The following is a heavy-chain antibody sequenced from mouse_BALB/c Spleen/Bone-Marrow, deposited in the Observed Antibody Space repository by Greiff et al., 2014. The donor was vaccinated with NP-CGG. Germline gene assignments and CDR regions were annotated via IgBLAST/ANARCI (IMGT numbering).Heavy chain of an antibody. J-gene: IGHJ2*01. CDR3: TRRDY. Sequence: VQLQQPRMPLFTCKASVKLSCKASGYTFTSYYMYWVKQRPGQGLEWIGGINPNNGNTNFSETFKGKATLTVDKSSSTAYMQLSSLTSEDSAVYYCTRRDYWGQGTTLTVPS. V-gene: IGHV1-64*01. CDR2: INPNNGNT. CDR1: GYTFTSYY.